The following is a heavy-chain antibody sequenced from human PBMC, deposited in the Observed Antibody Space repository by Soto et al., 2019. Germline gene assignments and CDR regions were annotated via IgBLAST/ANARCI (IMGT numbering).Heavy chain of an antibody. D-gene: IGHD6-13*01. J-gene: IGHJ6*02. CDR2: IDPSDSYT. V-gene: IGHV5-10-1*01. CDR1: GYSFTSSW. Sequence: PGESLKISCKCSGYSFTSSWISWVRQMPGEGLEWMGRIDPSDSYTNYSPSFQGHVTISADKSISTAYLQWSSLKASDTAMYYCARHITGAGTDYYYGMDVWGQGTTVTVSS. CDR3: ARHITGAGTDYYYGMDV.